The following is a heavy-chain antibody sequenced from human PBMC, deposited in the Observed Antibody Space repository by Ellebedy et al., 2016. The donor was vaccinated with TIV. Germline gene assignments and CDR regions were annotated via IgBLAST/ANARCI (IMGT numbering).Heavy chain of an antibody. J-gene: IGHJ4*02. V-gene: IGHV3-23*01. CDR1: GFTFSTYA. CDR2: ISGSSGGRT. D-gene: IGHD6-6*01. CDR3: AKDHSSSSRQFDY. Sequence: GESLKISXSASGFTFSTYAMSWVRQAPGGGLEWVSAISGSSGGRTYYADSVKGRFTISRDNSKNTLYLQMNSLRAEDTAVYYCAKDHSSSSRQFDYWGQGTLVTVSS.